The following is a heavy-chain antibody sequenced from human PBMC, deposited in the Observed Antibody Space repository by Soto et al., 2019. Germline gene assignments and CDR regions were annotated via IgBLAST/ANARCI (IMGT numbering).Heavy chain of an antibody. CDR1: GYTLTELS. CDR2: FDPEDGET. J-gene: IGHJ4*02. CDR3: ATVKNMVRGVIAAFDY. D-gene: IGHD3-10*01. V-gene: IGHV1-24*01. Sequence: ASVKVSCKVSGYTLTELSMHWVRQAPGKGLEWMGGFDPEDGETIYAQKFQGRVTMTEDTSTHTAYMELSSLRSEDTAVYYCATVKNMVRGVIAAFDYWGQGTLVTVSS.